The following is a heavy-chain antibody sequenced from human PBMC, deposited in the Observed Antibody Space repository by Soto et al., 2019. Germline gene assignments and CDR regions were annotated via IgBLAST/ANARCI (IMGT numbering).Heavy chain of an antibody. D-gene: IGHD1-26*01. V-gene: IGHV3-49*03. Sequence: GGSLILSWTASGFTFGDYAMSWFRRAPGKGLEWVGFIRSKAYGGTTEYAASVKGRFTISRDDSKSIAYLQMNSLKTEDTAVYYCTRGRKWELLQYVFDYWGQGTLVTVSS. CDR1: GFTFGDYA. J-gene: IGHJ4*02. CDR2: IRSKAYGGTT. CDR3: TRGRKWELLQYVFDY.